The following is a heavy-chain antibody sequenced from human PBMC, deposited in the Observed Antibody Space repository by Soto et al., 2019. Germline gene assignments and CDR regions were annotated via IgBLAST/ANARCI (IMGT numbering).Heavy chain of an antibody. D-gene: IGHD6-19*01. Sequence: ASVKVSCKASGYTFTSNGRHWVRQAPGQRLEWMGWINAGNGNRKYSQKFQGRVTITRDTSASTAYMELSSLRSEDTTVYYCARDLGGWTDYWGQGTLVTVSS. V-gene: IGHV1-3*01. J-gene: IGHJ4*02. CDR3: ARDLGGWTDY. CDR1: GYTFTSNG. CDR2: INAGNGNR.